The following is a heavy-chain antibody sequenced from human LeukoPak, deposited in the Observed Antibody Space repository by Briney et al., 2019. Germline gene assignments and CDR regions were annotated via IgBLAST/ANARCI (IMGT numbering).Heavy chain of an antibody. D-gene: IGHD6-19*01. CDR1: GYTFIGYY. J-gene: IGHJ3*02. V-gene: IGHV1-2*02. CDR2: INPNSGGT. Sequence: GASVKVSCKASGYTFIGYYMHWVRQAPGQGLEWMGWINPNSGGTNYAQKFQGRVTMTRDTSISTAYMELSRLRSDDTAVYYCARINAWYSSGWNEDAFDIWGQGTMVTVSS. CDR3: ARINAWYSSGWNEDAFDI.